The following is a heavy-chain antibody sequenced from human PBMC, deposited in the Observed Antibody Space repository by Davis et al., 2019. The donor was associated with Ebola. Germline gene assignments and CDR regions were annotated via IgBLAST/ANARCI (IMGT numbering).Heavy chain of an antibody. CDR2: IYPGDSDT. CDR3: ARIAAAGTYYFYGMDV. Sequence: GESLKISCHGSGYNFSYRWIAWVRQMPGKGLEWMGIIYPGDSDTRYSPSFQGQVTISADKSISTAYLQWSSLKASDSAMYYCARIAAAGTYYFYGMDVWGQGTTVTVSS. V-gene: IGHV5-51*01. CDR1: GYNFSYRW. J-gene: IGHJ6*02. D-gene: IGHD6-13*01.